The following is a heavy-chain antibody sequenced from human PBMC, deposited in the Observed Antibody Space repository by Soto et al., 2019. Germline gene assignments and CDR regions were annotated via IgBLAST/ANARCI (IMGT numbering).Heavy chain of an antibody. Sequence: GASLKTYCKGSGYSFTSYWISWARQMPGKGLERMGRIDTSDSYTNYHPSFQGHVTISADKSISTAYLQWSSLKASDTAIYYCAGHSKHPRLRYLDWLLGGDAFDTWGQGTMVTVSS. CDR2: IDTSDSYT. CDR1: GYSFTSYW. J-gene: IGHJ3*02. V-gene: IGHV5-10-1*01. D-gene: IGHD3-9*01. CDR3: AGHSKHPRLRYLDWLLGGDAFDT.